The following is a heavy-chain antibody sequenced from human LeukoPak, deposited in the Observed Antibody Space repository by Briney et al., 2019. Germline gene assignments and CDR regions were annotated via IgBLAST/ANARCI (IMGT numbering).Heavy chain of an antibody. CDR2: ISSSSSYI. Sequence: GGSLRLSCAASGFTFSSYSMNWVRQAPGKGLEWVSSISSSSSYIYYADSVKGRFTISRDNAKNSLYLQMSSLRAEDTAVYYCARGYSSSWHHYYYYMDVWGKGTTVTVSS. J-gene: IGHJ6*03. CDR1: GFTFSSYS. D-gene: IGHD6-13*01. CDR3: ARGYSSSWHHYYYYMDV. V-gene: IGHV3-21*01.